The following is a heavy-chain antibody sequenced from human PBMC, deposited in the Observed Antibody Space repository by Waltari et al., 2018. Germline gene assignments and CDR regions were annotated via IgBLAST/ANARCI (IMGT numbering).Heavy chain of an antibody. CDR3: AKDKLKRSSSWGVDY. CDR2: IRNDGSNE. J-gene: IGHJ4*02. CDR1: GFTFSHAG. V-gene: IGHV3-30*02. D-gene: IGHD6-6*01. Sequence: QVQLVESGGGVVQPGGSLRLSCAASGFTFSHAGMHWVRQAPGKGLEWVAFIRNDGSNENYVDSVKGRXTISRDNSKNTLYLHINXLRAEDTAVYYCAKDKLKRSSSWGVDYWGQGTQVTVSS.